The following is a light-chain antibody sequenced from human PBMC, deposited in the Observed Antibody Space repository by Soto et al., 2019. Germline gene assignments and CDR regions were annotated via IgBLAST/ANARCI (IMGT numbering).Light chain of an antibody. J-gene: IGLJ1*01. CDR2: SNN. CDR1: SSNIGSNY. V-gene: IGLV1-47*02. CDR3: QSYDSSLSGSV. Sequence: QSVLTQPPSASGTPGQRVTISCSGSSSNIGSNYVYWYQQLPGTAPKLLIYSNNQRPSGVPDRCSGSKSGTSASLAISGLRAEDEADYYCQSYDSSLSGSVFGTGTKVTVL.